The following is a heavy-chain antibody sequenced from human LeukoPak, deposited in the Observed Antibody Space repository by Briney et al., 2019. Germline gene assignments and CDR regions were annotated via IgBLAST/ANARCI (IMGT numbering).Heavy chain of an antibody. D-gene: IGHD5-12*01. V-gene: IGHV3-23*01. J-gene: IGHJ4*02. Sequence: PGESLRLSCVASGFSLSNYIVCWVRQAPGKGLEWVSTVSSSGSYTYYADSVKGRFTISRDNSKNTVYLEVNSLRVEDTAVYYCAKHRGSSGADARPAEYWGQGTLVTVSS. CDR3: AKHRGSSGADARPAEY. CDR1: GFSLSNYI. CDR2: VSSSGSYT.